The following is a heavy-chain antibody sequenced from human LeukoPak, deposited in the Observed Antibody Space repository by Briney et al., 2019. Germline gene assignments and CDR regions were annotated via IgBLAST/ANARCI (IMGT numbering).Heavy chain of an antibody. CDR3: ARLITMRSDY. Sequence: QSGGSLRLSCAASGFTFSSYAMHWVRQAPGKGLEWVAVISYDGSNKYYADSVKGRFTISRDNAKNSLYLQMNSLRAEDTAVYYCARLITMRSDYWGQGTLVTVSS. CDR2: ISYDGSNK. J-gene: IGHJ4*02. D-gene: IGHD3-22*01. CDR1: GFTFSSYA. V-gene: IGHV3-30*04.